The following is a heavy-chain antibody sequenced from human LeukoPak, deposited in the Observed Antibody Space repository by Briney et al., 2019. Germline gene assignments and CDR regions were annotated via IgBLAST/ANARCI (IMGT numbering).Heavy chain of an antibody. CDR2: ISSSSSYI. CDR3: AREGRRLRFRYFDL. D-gene: IGHD5-12*01. J-gene: IGHJ2*01. V-gene: IGHV3-21*01. CDR1: GFTFSSYS. Sequence: GGSLRLSCAASGFTFSSYSMNWVRQAPGKGLEWVSSISSSSSYIYYADSVKGRFTISRDNAKNSLYLQMNSLRAEDTAVYYCAREGRRLRFRYFDLWGRGTLVIVSS.